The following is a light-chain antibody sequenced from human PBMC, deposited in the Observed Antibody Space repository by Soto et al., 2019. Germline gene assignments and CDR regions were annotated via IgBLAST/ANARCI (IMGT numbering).Light chain of an antibody. Sequence: DIQMTQSPSTLSASVGDRVTIICRASQSISSCLAWYQQKPGKAPKLLISKASNLDSGVPSRFSGSVSGTEFNLTISSLQPEDCETYYCQQYNSFIWTFGRGTKVDIK. CDR3: QQYNSFIWT. V-gene: IGKV1-5*03. CDR1: QSISSC. J-gene: IGKJ1*01. CDR2: KAS.